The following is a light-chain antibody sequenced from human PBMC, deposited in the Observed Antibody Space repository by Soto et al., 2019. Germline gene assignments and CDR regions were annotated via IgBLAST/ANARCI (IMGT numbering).Light chain of an antibody. Sequence: EIVMTQSPATLSVSPGERATLPCRARQPLNNNVAWYQHKPGQAPRLLIYGASARATGISARFSGSGSGTEFTLTISSLQSEDFAVYYCQQYEKWPPSITFGQGTRLEIK. CDR3: QQYEKWPPSIT. CDR1: QPLNNN. J-gene: IGKJ5*01. CDR2: GAS. V-gene: IGKV3-15*01.